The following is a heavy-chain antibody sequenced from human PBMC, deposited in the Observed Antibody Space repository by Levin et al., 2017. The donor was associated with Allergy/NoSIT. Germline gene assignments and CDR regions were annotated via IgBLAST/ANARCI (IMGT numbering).Heavy chain of an antibody. CDR1: GFTVSSNY. V-gene: IGHV3-66*01. J-gene: IGHJ4*02. CDR3: VREVHNWNDAYGY. D-gene: IGHD1-20*01. CDR2: IYSGGNT. Sequence: PGGSLRLSCAASGFTVSSNYMSWVRQAPGKGLEWVSVIYSGGNTYYADSVNGRFTISRDNSKNTLYLQMNSLRVEDTAVSYCVREVHNWNDAYGYWGQGTLVTVSS.